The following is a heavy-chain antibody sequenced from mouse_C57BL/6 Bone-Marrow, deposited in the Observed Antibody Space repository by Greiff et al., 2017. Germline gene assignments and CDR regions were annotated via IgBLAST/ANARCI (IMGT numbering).Heavy chain of an antibody. CDR2: INPTGGRT. Sequence: QVQLQQSGAELVKPGASVKLSCTASGYTFTSYCITWVRQSPGKGLEWIGDINPTGGRTNYNENLKSKAILTVDTSYNTAYLQLSSLTSEDSAVFYCARSGPLGRSVDYWGQGTSLTVSS. CDR3: ARSGPLGRSVDY. J-gene: IGHJ2*03. CDR1: GYTFTSYC. D-gene: IGHD4-1*01. V-gene: IGHV1-55*01.